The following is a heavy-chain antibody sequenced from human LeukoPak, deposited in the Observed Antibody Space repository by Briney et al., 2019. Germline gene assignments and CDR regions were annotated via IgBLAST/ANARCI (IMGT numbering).Heavy chain of an antibody. Sequence: SETLSLTCAVYGGSSSGYYWSWIRQPPGKGLEWIGEINHSGSTNYNPSLKSRVTISVDTSKNQFSLKLSSVTAADTAVYYCVRGPWVDILTGYSYYYYYMDVWGKGTTVTISS. CDR2: INHSGST. CDR3: VRGPWVDILTGYSYYYYYMDV. V-gene: IGHV4-34*01. J-gene: IGHJ6*03. CDR1: GGSSSGYY. D-gene: IGHD3-9*01.